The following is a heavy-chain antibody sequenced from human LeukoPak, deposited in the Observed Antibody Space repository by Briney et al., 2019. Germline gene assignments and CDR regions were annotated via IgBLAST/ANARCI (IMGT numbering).Heavy chain of an antibody. V-gene: IGHV3-23*01. D-gene: IGHD1-14*01. CDR1: GFTFRNYG. CDR2: MSGSGART. J-gene: IGHJ3*02. Sequence: GGSLRLSCAASGFTFRNYGMNWVRQAPGKGLEWVSLMSGSGARTYYADSVKGRFTISRDNSKNTLYLHMNSLRAEDTAVYYCARVWPAGRDAFDIWGQGTMVTVSS. CDR3: ARVWPAGRDAFDI.